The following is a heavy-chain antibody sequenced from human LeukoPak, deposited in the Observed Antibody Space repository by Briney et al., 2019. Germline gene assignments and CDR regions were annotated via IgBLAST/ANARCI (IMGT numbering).Heavy chain of an antibody. CDR3: AKGGHCGGDCHNDAFDI. CDR1: GFTFSSYS. J-gene: IGHJ3*02. Sequence: GGSLRLSCAASGFTFSSYSMNWVRQAPGKGLEWVALISHDGNSIYYADSVKGRFTISRDNSKNTLYLQMDSLRAEDTAVYYCAKGGHCGGDCHNDAFDIWGQGTMVTVSS. CDR2: ISHDGNSI. D-gene: IGHD2-21*02. V-gene: IGHV3-30-3*01.